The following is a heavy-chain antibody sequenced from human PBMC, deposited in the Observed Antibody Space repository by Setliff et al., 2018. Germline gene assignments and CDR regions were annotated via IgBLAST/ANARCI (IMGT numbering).Heavy chain of an antibody. CDR3: ARDTRDKYDSSGYYLSLDS. CDR2: IIPVFRTA. V-gene: IGHV1-69*13. Sequence: GASVKVSCKASGGTFRTDGFSWVRQAPGQGLEWMGRIIPVFRTANYAQKFRGRVTITADEVARTAYMELSTLRSEDTAVYYCARDTRDKYDSSGYYLSLDSWGQGSLVTVPQ. J-gene: IGHJ4*02. CDR1: GGTFRTDG. D-gene: IGHD3-22*01.